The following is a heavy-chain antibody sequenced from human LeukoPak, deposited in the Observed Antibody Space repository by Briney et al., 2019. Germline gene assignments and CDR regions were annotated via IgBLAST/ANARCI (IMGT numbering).Heavy chain of an antibody. CDR2: ISASGGHS. Sequence: GGSLRLSCAASGFTFNNYAMSWVRQAPGKGLEWVAGISASGGHSYYPDSVKGRFAISRDSSKNTLYLEMNSLKVEDTAIYYCAKDDSRALDHFDYWGQGTMVTVSS. CDR1: GFTFNNYA. D-gene: IGHD3-22*01. J-gene: IGHJ4*02. CDR3: AKDDSRALDHFDY. V-gene: IGHV3-23*01.